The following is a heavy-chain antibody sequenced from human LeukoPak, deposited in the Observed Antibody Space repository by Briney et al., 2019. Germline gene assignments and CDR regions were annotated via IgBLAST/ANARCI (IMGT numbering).Heavy chain of an antibody. CDR2: IKQDGSQK. Sequence: PGGSLRLSCAASGFTFSSYWMIWVRQAPGKGLEWVANIKQDGSQKYYVDSVKGRFTISRDNAKNSLYLQMNSLRAEDTAVYYCAREGWLRFYDIWGQGTMVTVSS. CDR1: GFTFSSYW. J-gene: IGHJ3*02. D-gene: IGHD5-12*01. V-gene: IGHV3-7*01. CDR3: AREGWLRFYDI.